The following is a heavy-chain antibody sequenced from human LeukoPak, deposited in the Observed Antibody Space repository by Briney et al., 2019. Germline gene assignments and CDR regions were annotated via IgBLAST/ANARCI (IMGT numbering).Heavy chain of an antibody. CDR3: AREDGDAFDI. Sequence: GGSLRLSCAASGFTFGSYEMDWVRRAPGKGLEWVSYIGSSGGSRYYADSVKGRFTSSRDNAKNSLYLQMNSLRVEDTAVYYCAREDGDAFDIWGQGTMVSVSS. CDR1: GFTFGSYE. D-gene: IGHD5-24*01. J-gene: IGHJ3*02. V-gene: IGHV3-48*03. CDR2: IGSSGGSR.